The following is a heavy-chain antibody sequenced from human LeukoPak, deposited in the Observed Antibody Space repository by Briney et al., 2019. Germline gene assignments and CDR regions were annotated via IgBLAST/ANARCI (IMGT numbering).Heavy chain of an antibody. D-gene: IGHD3-22*01. CDR2: INTNTGNP. J-gene: IGHJ4*02. CDR1: GYTFTSYA. Sequence: KVSCKASGYTFTSYAMNWVRQAPGQGLEWMGWINTNTGNPTYAQGFTGRFVFSLDTSVSTAYLQISSLKAEDTAVYYCGVVITQYDYWGQGTLVTVSS. V-gene: IGHV7-4-1*02. CDR3: GVVITQYDY.